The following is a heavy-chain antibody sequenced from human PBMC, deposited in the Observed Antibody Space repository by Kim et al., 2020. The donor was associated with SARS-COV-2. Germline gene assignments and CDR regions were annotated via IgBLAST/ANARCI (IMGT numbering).Heavy chain of an antibody. CDR1: GFTFSNAW. J-gene: IGHJ6*02. V-gene: IGHV3-15*01. CDR2: IKSKTDGGTT. CDR3: TTDDLGIAAAGTVGGMDV. D-gene: IGHD6-13*01. Sequence: GGSLRLSCAASGFTFSNAWMSWVRQAPGKGLEWVGRIKSKTDGGTTDYAAPVKGRFTISRDDSKNTLYLQMNSLKTEDTAVYYCTTDDLGIAAAGTVGGMDVWGQGTTVTVSS.